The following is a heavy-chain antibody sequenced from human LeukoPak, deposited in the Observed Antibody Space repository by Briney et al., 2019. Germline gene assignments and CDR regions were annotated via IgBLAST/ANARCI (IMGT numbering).Heavy chain of an antibody. CDR3: AKDFAMVRGVMLYFDY. CDR2: ISGSGGSI. Sequence: GGSLSLSCAASGFTFSSYSMNWVRQPPGKGLEWVSSISGSGGSIYYADSVKGRFTISRDNSKNTLYLQMDSLRAEDTAVYYCAKDFAMVRGVMLYFDYWGQGTLVTVSS. V-gene: IGHV3-23*01. CDR1: GFTFSSYS. D-gene: IGHD3-10*01. J-gene: IGHJ4*02.